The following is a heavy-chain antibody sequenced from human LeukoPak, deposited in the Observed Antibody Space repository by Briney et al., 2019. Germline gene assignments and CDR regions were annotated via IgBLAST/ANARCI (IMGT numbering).Heavy chain of an antibody. J-gene: IGHJ4*02. Sequence: SETLSLTCTVSGGSIGSRDFYWGWIRQPPGKGLEWIGGIYYSGSTYYNPSLKSRVTISVDTSKNQFSLKLRSVTAADTAVYYCARQGLWRYASYWGQGSLATVSS. CDR1: GGSIGSRDFY. V-gene: IGHV4-39*01. CDR2: IYYSGST. D-gene: IGHD3-16*01. CDR3: ARQGLWRYASY.